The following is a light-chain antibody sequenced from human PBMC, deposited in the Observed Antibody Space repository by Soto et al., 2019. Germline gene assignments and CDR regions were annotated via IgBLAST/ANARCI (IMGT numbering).Light chain of an antibody. Sequence: EIVLTQSPGTLSLSPGXRATLSCRASQSVSSSYLARYQQKPGQAPRLLIYGASSRATGITDRFSGSGSGTHFTITITTVEPEEYAVYNCQQYGSSSPLTFRRGTKVYIK. CDR1: QSVSSSY. J-gene: IGKJ4*01. V-gene: IGKV3-20*01. CDR3: QQYGSSSPLT. CDR2: GAS.